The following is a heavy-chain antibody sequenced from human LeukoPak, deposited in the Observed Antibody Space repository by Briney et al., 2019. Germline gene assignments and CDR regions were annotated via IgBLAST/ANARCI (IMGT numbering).Heavy chain of an antibody. CDR3: ARVAHYYDSSGPFDY. V-gene: IGHV3-64*01. Sequence: PGGSLRLSCAASGFTFSSYAMHWVRQAPGKGLEYVSAISSNGGSTYYANSVKGRFTISRDNSKNTLYLQMGSLRAEDMAVYYCARVAHYYDSSGPFDYWGQGTLVTDSS. CDR2: ISSNGGST. CDR1: GFTFSSYA. D-gene: IGHD3-22*01. J-gene: IGHJ4*02.